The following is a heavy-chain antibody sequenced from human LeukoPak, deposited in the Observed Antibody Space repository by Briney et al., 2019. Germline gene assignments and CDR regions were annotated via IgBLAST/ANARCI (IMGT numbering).Heavy chain of an antibody. Sequence: SVKVSCKASGYTFTDYYMHWVRQAPGQGLEWMGGIIPIFGTASYAQKFQGRVTITADESTSTAYMELSSLRSEDTAVYYCARDLGDSFDYWGQGTLVTVSS. V-gene: IGHV1-69*13. CDR1: GYTFTDYY. J-gene: IGHJ4*02. CDR2: IIPIFGTA. CDR3: ARDLGDSFDY. D-gene: IGHD3-10*01.